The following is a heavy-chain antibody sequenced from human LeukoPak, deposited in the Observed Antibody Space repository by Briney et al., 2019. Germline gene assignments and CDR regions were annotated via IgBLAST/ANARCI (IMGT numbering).Heavy chain of an antibody. V-gene: IGHV3-72*01. D-gene: IGHD5-12*01. CDR2: SANKGNRYTT. CDR3: ARAGYAHGSDV. Sequence: GGSLRLSCGASGCTFSDHDMDWVRQAPGKGLEWVGRSANKGNRYTTEYAASVEGRFTISRDDSRNSVHLQMNSLKTDDTAVYYCARAGYAHGSDVWGQGTTVAV. J-gene: IGHJ6*02. CDR1: GCTFSDHD.